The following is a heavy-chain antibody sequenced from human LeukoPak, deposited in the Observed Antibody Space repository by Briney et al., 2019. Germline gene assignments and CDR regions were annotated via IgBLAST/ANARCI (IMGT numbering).Heavy chain of an antibody. V-gene: IGHV4-59*01. Sequence: SETLSLTCTVSGGSISSYYWSWIRQPPGKGLEWIGYIYYSGSTNYNPSLKSRVTISVDTSKNQFSLKLSSVTAADTAVYYCARASMAAAGTFFDYWGQGTLVTVSS. CDR1: GGSISSYY. D-gene: IGHD6-13*01. CDR3: ARASMAAAGTFFDY. J-gene: IGHJ4*02. CDR2: IYYSGST.